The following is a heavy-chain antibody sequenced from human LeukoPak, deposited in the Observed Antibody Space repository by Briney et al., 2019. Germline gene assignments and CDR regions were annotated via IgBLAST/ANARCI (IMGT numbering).Heavy chain of an antibody. CDR3: ARPSPPGDGYNPSDQ. J-gene: IGHJ4*02. D-gene: IGHD5-24*01. CDR1: GFTFSGYG. Sequence: GGSLRLSCAASGFTFSGYGMHWVRQAPGKGLEWVAVISNDERNKYYAESVKGRFTISRDNSNSMVYLQMTSLRLEDTAVYYCARPSPPGDGYNPSDQWGQGSLVIVSS. CDR2: ISNDERNK. V-gene: IGHV3-30*03.